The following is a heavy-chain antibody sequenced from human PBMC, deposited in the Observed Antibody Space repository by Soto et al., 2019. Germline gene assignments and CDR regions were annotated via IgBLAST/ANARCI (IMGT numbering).Heavy chain of an antibody. J-gene: IGHJ4*02. CDR3: ARGGGFCGADCYKGGIDY. D-gene: IGHD2-21*02. V-gene: IGHV3-30-3*01. CDR1: GFTFSPYT. CDR2: ISYDGSDK. Sequence: QVQLVESGGGVGQPGRSLRLSCAASGFTFSPYTTHWVRQTPGKGLEWVAVISYDGSDKNYADSVRGRFTISRDNSKNTLFLKMNSLRAEDTALYYCARGGGFCGADCYKGGIDYWGQGALVTVSS.